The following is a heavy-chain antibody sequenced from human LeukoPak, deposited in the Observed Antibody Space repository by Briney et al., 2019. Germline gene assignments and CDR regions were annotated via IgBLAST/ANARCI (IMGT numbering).Heavy chain of an antibody. CDR3: ARVGEIVVVTVQFDS. D-gene: IGHD2-21*02. CDR2: ISYDGSNK. V-gene: IGHV3-30-3*01. Sequence: GGSLRLSCAASGFTFSSYAMHWARQAPGKGLEWVAVISYDGSNKFYADSVKGRFTISRDNSKDTLYLHMNSLRAEDTAVYYCARVGEIVVVTVQFDSWGQGTLVTVSS. J-gene: IGHJ4*02. CDR1: GFTFSSYA.